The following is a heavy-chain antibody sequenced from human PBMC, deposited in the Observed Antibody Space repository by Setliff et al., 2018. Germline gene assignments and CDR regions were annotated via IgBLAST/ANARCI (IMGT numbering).Heavy chain of an antibody. CDR1: GFDFSSYG. V-gene: IGHV3-30*02. CDR2: IRYDSSTR. Sequence: PGGSLRLSCVASGFDFSSYGMHWVRQAPGKGLEWVTLIRYDSSTRHYADSVKGRFTISRDRSKNTVYLQMNRLRAEDTAVYYCAKRGHYSSSDGLSFDFWGQGTQVTVSS. J-gene: IGHJ4*02. CDR3: AKRGHYSSSDGLSFDF. D-gene: IGHD6-6*01.